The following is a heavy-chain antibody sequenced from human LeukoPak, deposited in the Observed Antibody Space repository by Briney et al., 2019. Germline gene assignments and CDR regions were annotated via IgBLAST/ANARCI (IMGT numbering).Heavy chain of an antibody. D-gene: IGHD3-22*01. CDR3: TTEIGNYYDSSGYYVPPGAFFY. CDR2: IKSKTDGGTT. V-gene: IGHV3-15*01. Sequence: PGGSLRLSCAASGFTFSSYAMSWVRQAPGKGLEWVGRIKSKTDGGTTDYAAPVKGRFTISRDDSKNTLYLQMNSLKTEDTAVYYCTTEIGNYYDSSGYYVPPGAFFYWGQGTLVTVSS. CDR1: GFTFSSYA. J-gene: IGHJ4*02.